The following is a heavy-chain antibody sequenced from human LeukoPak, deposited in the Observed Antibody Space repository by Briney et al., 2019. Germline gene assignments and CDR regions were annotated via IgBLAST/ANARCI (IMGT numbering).Heavy chain of an antibody. CDR1: GFSLSTSGVG. Sequence: ESGPTLVKPTQTLTLTCTFSGFSLSTSGVGVGWIRQPPGKALEWLAVIYWNDDNRYSPSLKSRLTITKDTSKKQVVLTMTNMDPVDTATYYCAQQLDYYGSGSYNYWGQGTLVTVSS. CDR2: IYWNDDN. D-gene: IGHD3-10*01. CDR3: AQQLDYYGSGSYNY. V-gene: IGHV2-5*01. J-gene: IGHJ4*02.